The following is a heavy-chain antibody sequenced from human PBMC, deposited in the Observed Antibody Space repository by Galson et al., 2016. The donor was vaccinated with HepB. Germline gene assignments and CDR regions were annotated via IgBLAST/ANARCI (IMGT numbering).Heavy chain of an antibody. CDR1: GFTFSCYA. J-gene: IGHJ4*02. Sequence: SLRLSCAASGFTFSCYAMNWVRQAPGKGLEWVSVINSGGSTYYAASVKGRFTITRDNYKKTLYVQSNNLGAEDTAVYYCAKEDNRAGATTINNWGQGTLVTVSS. D-gene: IGHD1-26*01. V-gene: IGHV3-23*01. CDR3: AKEDNRAGATTINN. CDR2: INSGGST.